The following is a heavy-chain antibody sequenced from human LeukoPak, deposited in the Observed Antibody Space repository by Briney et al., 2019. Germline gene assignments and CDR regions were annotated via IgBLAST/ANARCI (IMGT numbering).Heavy chain of an antibody. CDR1: GFTFSSYE. CDR2: ISSSGSTI. J-gene: IGHJ4*02. D-gene: IGHD3-22*01. Sequence: PGGSLRLSCAASGFTFSSYEMNWARQAPGKGLEWVSYISSSGSTIYYAGSVKGRFTISRDSSKNTLYLQMNSLRAEDTAIYYCTRDRPNYYGSDGHYYTRNGDYWGQGTLVTVSS. CDR3: TRDRPNYYGSDGHYYTRNGDY. V-gene: IGHV3-48*03.